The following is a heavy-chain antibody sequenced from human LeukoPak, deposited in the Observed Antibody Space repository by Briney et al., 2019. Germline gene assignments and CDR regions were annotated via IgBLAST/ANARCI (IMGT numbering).Heavy chain of an antibody. V-gene: IGHV3-23*01. CDR3: AKDPLKSMIVVVIAPDY. D-gene: IGHD3-22*01. J-gene: IGHJ4*02. CDR1: GFSISDYY. Sequence: GGSLRLSCAASGFSISDYYMNWIRQAPGKGLEWVSAISGSGGSTYYADSVKGRFTISRDNSKNTLYLQMNSLRAEDTAVYYCAKDPLKSMIVVVIAPDYWGQGTLVTVSS. CDR2: ISGSGGST.